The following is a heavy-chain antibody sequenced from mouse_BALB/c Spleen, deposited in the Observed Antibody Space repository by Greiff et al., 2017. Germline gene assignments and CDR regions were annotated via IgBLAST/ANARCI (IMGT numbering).Heavy chain of an antibody. CDR2: INPSSGYT. V-gene: IGHV1-4*02. CDR1: GYTFTSYT. J-gene: IGHJ3*01. CDR3: ARRGENLASFAY. Sequence: VQLQQSAAELARPGASVKMSCKASGYTFTSYTMHWVKQRPGQGLEWIGYINPSSGYTEYNQKFKDKTTLTADKSSSTAYMQLSSLTSEDSAVYYCARRGENLASFAYWGQGTLVTVSA.